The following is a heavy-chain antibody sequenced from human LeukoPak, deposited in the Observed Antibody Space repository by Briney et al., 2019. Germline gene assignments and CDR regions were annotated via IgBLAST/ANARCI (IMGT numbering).Heavy chain of an antibody. J-gene: IGHJ5*02. V-gene: IGHV4-39*07. CDR2: IYYSGST. CDR3: ARRIVGATRWFDP. Sequence: PSETLSLTCTVSGGSISSSSYYWGWIRQPPGKGLEWIGSIYYSGSTYYNPSLESRVTISVDTSKNQFSLKLSSVTAADTAVYYCARRIVGATRWFDPWGQGTPVTVSS. CDR1: GGSISSSSYY. D-gene: IGHD1-26*01.